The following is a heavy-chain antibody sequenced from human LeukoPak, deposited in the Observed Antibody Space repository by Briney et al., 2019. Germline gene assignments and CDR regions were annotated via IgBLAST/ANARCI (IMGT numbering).Heavy chain of an antibody. CDR3: ASRDGPQGGFDY. J-gene: IGHJ4*02. CDR1: GYTFTGYY. V-gene: IGHV1-2*02. D-gene: IGHD5-24*01. CDR2: INPNSGGT. Sequence: ASVKVSCKASGYTFTGYYMHWVRQASGQGVEWMGWINPNSGGTDYAQTFQGRVTMTRDTSISTAYMELNRLRSDDTAVYYCASRDGPQGGFDYWGQGTLVTVSS.